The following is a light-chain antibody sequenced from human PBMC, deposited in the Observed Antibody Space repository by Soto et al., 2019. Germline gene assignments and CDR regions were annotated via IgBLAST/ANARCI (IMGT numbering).Light chain of an antibody. V-gene: IGKV3-11*01. Sequence: EIVLTQSPATLSLSPGERATLSCGASRSVSSYLAWYQQKPGQAPRLLIYAASYRATGIPARFSGSGSGTDFTLTTSSLEPEDFAVHYCQHRSDWPPRLTFGGGTKVEIK. CDR2: AAS. J-gene: IGKJ4*01. CDR1: RSVSSY. CDR3: QHRSDWPPRLT.